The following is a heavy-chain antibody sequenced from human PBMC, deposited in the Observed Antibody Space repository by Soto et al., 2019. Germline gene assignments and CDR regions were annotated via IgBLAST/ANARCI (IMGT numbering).Heavy chain of an antibody. CDR1: GFTFSSYG. CDR3: ARDSDSNPKYYYGMDV. D-gene: IGHD4-4*01. V-gene: IGHV3-33*01. CDR2: IWYDGSNK. Sequence: QVQLVESGGGVVQPGRSLRLSCAASGFTFSSYGMHWVRQAPGKGLEWVAVIWYDGSNKYYADSVKGRFTISRDNSKNTLYLQMNSLRAEDTAVYYCARDSDSNPKYYYGMDVWGQGTTVTVSS. J-gene: IGHJ6*02.